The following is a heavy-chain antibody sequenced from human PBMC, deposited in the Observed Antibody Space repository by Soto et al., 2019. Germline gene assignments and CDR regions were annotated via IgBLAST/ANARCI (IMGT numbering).Heavy chain of an antibody. CDR1: GYTFTSYY. Sequence: ASVKVSCKASGYTFTSYYMHWVRQAPGQGLEWMGIINPSGGSTSYAQKFQGRVTMTRDTSTSTVYMELSSLRSEDAAVYYCAGDDTYYYDSSGYHKNYYYYYGMGVWGQGTTVTVSS. D-gene: IGHD3-22*01. CDR2: INPSGGST. J-gene: IGHJ6*02. V-gene: IGHV1-46*01. CDR3: AGDDTYYYDSSGYHKNYYYYYGMGV.